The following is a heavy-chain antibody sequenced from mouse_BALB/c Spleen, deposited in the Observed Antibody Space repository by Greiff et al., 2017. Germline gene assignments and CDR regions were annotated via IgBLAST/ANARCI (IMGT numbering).Heavy chain of an antibody. CDR3: ARYDYDGDEYYAMDY. D-gene: IGHD2-4*01. Sequence: EVQLQQTGPELVKPGASVKISCKASGYSFTDYIMLWVKQSHGKSLEWIGNINPYYGSTSYNLKFKGKATLTVDKSSSTAYMQLNSLTSEDSAVYYCARYDYDGDEYYAMDYWGQGTSVTVSS. CDR2: INPYYGST. V-gene: IGHV1-39*01. CDR1: GYSFTDYI. J-gene: IGHJ4*01.